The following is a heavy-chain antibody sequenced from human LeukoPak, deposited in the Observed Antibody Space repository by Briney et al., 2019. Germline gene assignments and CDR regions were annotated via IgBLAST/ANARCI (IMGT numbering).Heavy chain of an antibody. CDR3: ARRGYTYGPESFDY. J-gene: IGHJ4*02. D-gene: IGHD5-18*01. V-gene: IGHV3-48*04. CDR2: ISSSSSTI. Sequence: GGSLRLSCAASGFTFSSYSMNWVRQAPGKGLEWASYISSSSSTIYYADSVKGRFTISRDNAKNSLYLRMNSLRAEDTAVYYCARRGYTYGPESFDYWGQGTLVTVSS. CDR1: GFTFSSYS.